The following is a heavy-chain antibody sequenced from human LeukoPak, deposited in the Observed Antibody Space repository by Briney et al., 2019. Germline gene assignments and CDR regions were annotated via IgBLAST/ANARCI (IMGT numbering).Heavy chain of an antibody. CDR3: ARDYLVPGITPY. J-gene: IGHJ4*02. D-gene: IGHD3-10*01. V-gene: IGHV4-39*07. CDR1: GGSISSGSYN. Sequence: SETLSLTCTVSGGSISSGSYNWGWIRQPPGKGLEWIGSIYYSGKTYYNPSLKSRVTMSVDTSKNQFSLKLSSVTAADTAVYYCARDYLVPGITPYWGQGTLVTVSS. CDR2: IYYSGKT.